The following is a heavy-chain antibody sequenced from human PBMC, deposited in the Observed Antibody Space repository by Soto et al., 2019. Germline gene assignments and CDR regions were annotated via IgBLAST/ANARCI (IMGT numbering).Heavy chain of an antibody. V-gene: IGHV3-74*01. CDR3: ASFDDSSGRAYYFDY. J-gene: IGHJ4*02. CDR1: GFTFSSYW. Sequence: EVQLVESGGGLVQPGGSLRLSCAASGFTFSSYWMHWVRQAPGKGLVWVSRINSDGSSTSYADSVKGRFTISRDNATNTLYLQMNSLRAEDTAVHYCASFDDSSGRAYYFDYWGQGTLVTVSS. D-gene: IGHD3-22*01. CDR2: INSDGSST.